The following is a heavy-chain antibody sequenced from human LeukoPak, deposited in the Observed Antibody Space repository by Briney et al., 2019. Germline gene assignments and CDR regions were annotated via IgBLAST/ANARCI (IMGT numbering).Heavy chain of an antibody. CDR2: IYSGGST. CDR3: ARGRTSGYFDY. D-gene: IGHD3-22*01. Sequence: GGSLRLSCAASGFTVSSNYMTWVRQAPGKGLEWVSLIYSGGSTYYADSVKGRFTISRDNSKNTLYLQMNSLRAEDTAVYYCARGRTSGYFDYWGQGTLVTVSS. CDR1: GFTVSSNY. J-gene: IGHJ4*02. V-gene: IGHV3-53*01.